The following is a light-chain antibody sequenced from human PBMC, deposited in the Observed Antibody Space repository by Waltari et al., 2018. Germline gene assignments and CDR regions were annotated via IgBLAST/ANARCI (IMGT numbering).Light chain of an antibody. CDR2: AAS. CDR3: QHGHRFPLT. Sequence: QMTQSPSSVSASVGDRVTITCRASQPINHWLAWYQQQPGKATELLISAASTLLRGGPSRFSGSRPGPDFTLSISSPQPEVFAPYFCQHGHRFPLTFVPGTKVEI. J-gene: IGKJ1*01. V-gene: IGKV1-12*01. CDR1: QPINHW.